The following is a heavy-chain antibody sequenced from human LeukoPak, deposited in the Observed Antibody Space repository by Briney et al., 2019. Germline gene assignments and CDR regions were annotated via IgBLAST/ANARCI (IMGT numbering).Heavy chain of an antibody. J-gene: IGHJ4*02. V-gene: IGHV3-33*01. CDR1: GFTFSSNG. CDR2: IWYDGSKK. Sequence: GGSLRLSCAASGFTFSSNGMHWVRQAPGKGLEWVALIWYDGSKKYYEDSVKGRFTISRDNSKNTLYLQMNSLRVEDTAVYYCARLLGWSIDCWGQGTLVTVSS. CDR3: ARLLGWSIDC. D-gene: IGHD6-19*01.